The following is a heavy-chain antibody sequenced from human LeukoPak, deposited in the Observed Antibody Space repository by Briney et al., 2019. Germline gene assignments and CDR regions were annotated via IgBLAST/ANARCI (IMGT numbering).Heavy chain of an antibody. CDR1: GFTFDDYA. Sequence: GGSLRPSCAASGFTFDDYAMHWVRQGPGKGLEWVSLISGDGDSTYYADSVKGRFTISRDNSKNSLYLQMNSLRTEDTAFYYCAKDNTHIGELFQHWGQGTLVTVSS. J-gene: IGHJ1*01. V-gene: IGHV3-43*02. CDR3: AKDNTHIGELFQH. CDR2: ISGDGDST. D-gene: IGHD5-12*01.